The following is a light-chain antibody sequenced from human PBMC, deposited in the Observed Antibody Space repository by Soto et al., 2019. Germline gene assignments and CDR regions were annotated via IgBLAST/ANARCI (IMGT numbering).Light chain of an antibody. CDR1: QSVSSN. J-gene: IGKJ2*01. V-gene: IGKV3-15*01. CDR3: QQYNNWPYT. CDR2: DAS. Sequence: EVVMTQSPATLSVSPGERATLSCRASQSVSSNVAWYQQKPGQAPRLLIYDASTRATGTPARFSGSGSGTEFTLTISSLQSEDFAVYYCQQYNNWPYTFGQGTKLEIK.